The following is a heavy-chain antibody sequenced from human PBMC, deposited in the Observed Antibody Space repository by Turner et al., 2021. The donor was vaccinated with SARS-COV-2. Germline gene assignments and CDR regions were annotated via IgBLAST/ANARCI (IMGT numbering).Heavy chain of an antibody. J-gene: IGHJ4*02. CDR3: ARLGPKAASRGFFDL. Sequence: QVQLKESGPGLVKPSETLSLTCTVSGGSITGYYWNWIRQPPGKGLEWIGYIHFGGSTDYNPSLKSRVSISVATSKNQISLKLTSVTPAEAAVYYCARLGPKAASRGFFDLWGQGTLVTVSS. CDR1: GGSITGYY. CDR2: IHFGGST. D-gene: IGHD5-18*01. V-gene: IGHV4-59*01.